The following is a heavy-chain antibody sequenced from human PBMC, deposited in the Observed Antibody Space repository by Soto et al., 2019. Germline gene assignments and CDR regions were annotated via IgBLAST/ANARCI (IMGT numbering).Heavy chain of an antibody. CDR3: ARGGTTVYEFDY. J-gene: IGHJ4*02. Sequence: PSETLSLTCTVSGGSISSYYWSWIRQPPGKGLEWIGYIYYSGSTNYNPSLKSRVTISVDTSKNQFSLKLSSVTAADTAVYYCARGGTTVYEFDYWGQGTLVTVSS. CDR1: GGSISSYY. CDR2: IYYSGST. D-gene: IGHD4-17*01. V-gene: IGHV4-59*01.